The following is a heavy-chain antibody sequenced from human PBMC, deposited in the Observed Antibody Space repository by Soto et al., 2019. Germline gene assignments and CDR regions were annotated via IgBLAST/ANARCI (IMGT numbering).Heavy chain of an antibody. CDR1: GDSISSYY. V-gene: IGHV4-59*01. D-gene: IGHD3-22*01. CDR2: LYYGRSA. Sequence: SETLSLTCAVSGDSISSYYCMWIRQPPGKGLESIGYLYYGRSANYNPSLKSRVTLSVDTSTNQCSLTLSSMTAADTAVYYCATGTIYHGSSGYIGGDAFDIWGQGTMVTVSS. J-gene: IGHJ3*02. CDR3: ATGTIYHGSSGYIGGDAFDI.